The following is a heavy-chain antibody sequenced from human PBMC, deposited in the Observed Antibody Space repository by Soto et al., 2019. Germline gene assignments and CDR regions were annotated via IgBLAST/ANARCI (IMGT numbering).Heavy chain of an antibody. CDR3: ARTYCSSTSCYAGRYYGMDV. CDR2: INAGNGNT. D-gene: IGHD2-2*01. V-gene: IGHV1-3*01. CDR1: GYTFTSYA. Sequence: ASVKVSCKASGYTFTSYAMHWVRQAPGQRLEWMGWINAGNGNTKYSQKFQGRVTITRDTSASTAYMELSSLRSEDTAVYYCARTYCSSTSCYAGRYYGMDVWGQGTTVTVSS. J-gene: IGHJ6*02.